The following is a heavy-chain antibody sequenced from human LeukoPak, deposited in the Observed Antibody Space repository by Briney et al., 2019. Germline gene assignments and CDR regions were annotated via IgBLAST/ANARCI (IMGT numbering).Heavy chain of an antibody. Sequence: GGSMRPSSASAGFTSSNARMSLVRQAPGKGLERVGRIKRKSNGGTIDYAAAVKGSFTISRDDSKNTLYLQMNSLKTEDTAIYYCATGAAVAGLVPFDYWGQGTLVTVSS. CDR2: IKRKSNGGTI. J-gene: IGHJ4*02. CDR3: ATGAAVAGLVPFDY. V-gene: IGHV3-15*01. CDR1: GFTSSNAR. D-gene: IGHD6-19*01.